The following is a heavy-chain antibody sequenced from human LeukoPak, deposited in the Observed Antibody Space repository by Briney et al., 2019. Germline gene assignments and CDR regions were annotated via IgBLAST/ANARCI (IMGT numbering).Heavy chain of an antibody. V-gene: IGHV3-15*01. J-gene: IGHJ4*02. CDR2: IKSKVDGETT. CDR3: ATGVVVSADHDGY. Sequence: GSLRLSCAASGFIFTNAWMNWVRQAPGKGLEWVGRIKSKVDGETTDYAAPVKGRFSISRDDPENTLFLQMNGLKIEDTAVYYCATGVVVSADHDGYWGQGALVTVSS. CDR1: GFIFTNAW. D-gene: IGHD2-21*02.